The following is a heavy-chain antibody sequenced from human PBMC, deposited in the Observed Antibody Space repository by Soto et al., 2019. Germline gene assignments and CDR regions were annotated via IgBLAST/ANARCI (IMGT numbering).Heavy chain of an antibody. CDR1: GDSFASNIAG. CDR2: TYYRSKWYY. Sequence: XQTLSLTFAITGDSFASNIAGWSWVRQSPSRGLEWLGRTYYRSKWYYEYAVSVRGRITINPDTSKNQYSLQLNSVTPEDTAVYFCARGEQYSGRIFDYWGQGTLVTVSS. V-gene: IGHV6-1*01. CDR3: ARGEQYSGRIFDY. J-gene: IGHJ4*01. D-gene: IGHD1-26*01.